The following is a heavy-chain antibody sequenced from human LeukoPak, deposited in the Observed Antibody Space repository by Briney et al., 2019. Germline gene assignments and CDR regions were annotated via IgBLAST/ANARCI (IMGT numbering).Heavy chain of an antibody. J-gene: IGHJ3*02. CDR1: GFTFSHAW. V-gene: IGHV3-15*01. D-gene: IGHD2-8*01. CDR2: IKSETDGGAT. Sequence: GGSLRLSCAASGFTFSHAWMSWVRQAPGKGLEWVGRIKSETDGGATDYAAPVKGRFTISRDDSKNALYLQMNSLKTEDTAVYYCTTHHPHCSNGVCYLGAFDIWGQGTMVTVSS. CDR3: TTHHPHCSNGVCYLGAFDI.